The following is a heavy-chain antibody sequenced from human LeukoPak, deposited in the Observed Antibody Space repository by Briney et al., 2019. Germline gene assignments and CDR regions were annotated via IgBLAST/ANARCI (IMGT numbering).Heavy chain of an antibody. Sequence: PSETLSLTCTVSGGSISSYYWSWIRQPPGKGLEWIGYIYCSGTTNYNPSLKSRVTISVDTSKNQFSLKLSSVTAADTAVYYCAREAVAGTSNPNRAPFDYWGQGTLVTVSS. V-gene: IGHV4-59*01. CDR1: GGSISSYY. CDR2: IYCSGTT. J-gene: IGHJ4*02. D-gene: IGHD6-19*01. CDR3: AREAVAGTSNPNRAPFDY.